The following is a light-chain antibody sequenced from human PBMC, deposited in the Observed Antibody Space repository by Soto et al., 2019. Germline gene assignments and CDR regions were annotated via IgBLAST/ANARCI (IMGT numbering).Light chain of an antibody. CDR3: QQYGDSIT. V-gene: IGKV3-20*01. Sequence: TVLTQSPGSLSLSSGERATLSCRASQTVVSNNLAWYQHRPGQPPRLLIYGSFNRTTGIPDRFSGSVSGRAHTLTISRLDTEDSAVYYCQQYGDSITFGGGTKLEIK. CDR1: QTVVSNN. CDR2: GSF. J-gene: IGKJ4*01.